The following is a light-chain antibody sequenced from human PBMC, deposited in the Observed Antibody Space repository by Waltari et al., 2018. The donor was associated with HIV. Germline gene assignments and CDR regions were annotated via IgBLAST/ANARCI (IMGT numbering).Light chain of an antibody. Sequence: QVVLTQSPSASASLGASVKLTCTLSSGHSTYAIAWHPQQSEKGPRYLMKVNSDGSHNKGDGITDRFSGSSSGAERYLTISSLQSEDEADYYCLTWDTGIGVFGGGTKLTVL. J-gene: IGLJ3*02. CDR2: VNSDGSH. V-gene: IGLV4-69*01. CDR1: SGHSTYA. CDR3: LTWDTGIGV.